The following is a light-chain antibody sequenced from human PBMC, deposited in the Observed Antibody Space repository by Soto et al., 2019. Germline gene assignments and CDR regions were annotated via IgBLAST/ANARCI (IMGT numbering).Light chain of an antibody. J-gene: IGKJ1*01. CDR1: QSVSSN. Sequence: EIVMTQSPATLSVSPGERATLSCRASQSVSSNLAWYQQKPGQASRLLIYGASTRATGIPARFSGSGSVTEFTLTISSLQFEDFAVYYCQQYNNWPPWTFGQGTKV. CDR3: QQYNNWPPWT. CDR2: GAS. V-gene: IGKV3-15*01.